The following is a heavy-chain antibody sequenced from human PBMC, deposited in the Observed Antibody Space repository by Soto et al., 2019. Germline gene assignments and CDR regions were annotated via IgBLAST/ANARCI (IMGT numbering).Heavy chain of an antibody. D-gene: IGHD2-2*01. Sequence: EVQVLESGGGLVQPGGSLRLSCAASGFTFSNFAMSWVRHAPGKGLEWVSEISGSTGSTYYADSVKGRFTISRDNSKNTLHLQMNSLRAEDTAVYYCAKETSSSPYYMDVWGKGTTVTVSS. CDR1: GFTFSNFA. V-gene: IGHV3-23*01. CDR2: ISGSTGST. J-gene: IGHJ6*03. CDR3: AKETSSSPYYMDV.